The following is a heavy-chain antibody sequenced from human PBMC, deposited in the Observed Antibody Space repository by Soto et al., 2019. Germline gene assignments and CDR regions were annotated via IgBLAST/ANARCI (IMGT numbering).Heavy chain of an antibody. D-gene: IGHD1-26*01. CDR3: ARVVVGSRLSLDY. Sequence: GASVKVSCKASGVTFSSYTISWVRQAPGQGLEWMAGISPIFGTPIYAQKFQDRVTITADDSTMTAYMEMNRLTSEDTAVYYCARVVVGSRLSLDYWGQGTLVTVSS. J-gene: IGHJ4*02. CDR1: GVTFSSYT. V-gene: IGHV1-69*13. CDR2: ISPIFGTP.